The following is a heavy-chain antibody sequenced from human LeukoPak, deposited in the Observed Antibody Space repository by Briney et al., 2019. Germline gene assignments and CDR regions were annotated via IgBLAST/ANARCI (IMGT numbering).Heavy chain of an antibody. Sequence: GGSLRLSCAASGFTINNYAMSLVRQAPGMRLEWVSAISTSGDSTYYTDSVKGRFTISRDNSKNTLYLQMNSLAAEDTAIYFCAKRRQSGIGSLYYFDSWGQGTLVTVSS. CDR1: GFTINNYA. V-gene: IGHV3-23*01. J-gene: IGHJ4*02. D-gene: IGHD1-14*01. CDR2: ISTSGDST. CDR3: AKRRQSGIGSLYYFDS.